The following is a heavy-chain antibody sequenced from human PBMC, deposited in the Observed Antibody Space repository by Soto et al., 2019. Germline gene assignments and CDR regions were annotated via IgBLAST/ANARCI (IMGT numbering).Heavy chain of an antibody. CDR3: ARVAPLHPSYSSSSGRDYYYYYYMDV. J-gene: IGHJ6*03. CDR2: IYYSGST. CDR1: GGSISSYY. D-gene: IGHD6-6*01. Sequence: SETLSLTCTVSGGSISSYYWSWIRQPPGKGLEWIGYIYYSGSTNYNPSLKSRVTISVDTSKNQFSLKLSSVTAADTAVYYCARVAPLHPSYSSSSGRDYYYYYYMDVWGKGTTVTVSS. V-gene: IGHV4-59*01.